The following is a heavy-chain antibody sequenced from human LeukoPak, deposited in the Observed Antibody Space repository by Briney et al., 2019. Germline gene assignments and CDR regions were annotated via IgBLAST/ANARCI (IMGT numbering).Heavy chain of an antibody. Sequence: PGGSLRLSCAASGFTFSSYGMHWVRQAPGKGLEWVAVISYDGSNKYYADSVKGRFTISRDNSKNTLYLQMNSLRAEDTAVYYCAKDVGSSWFDYWGQGTLVTVSS. CDR2: ISYDGSNK. J-gene: IGHJ4*02. CDR1: GFTFSSYG. V-gene: IGHV3-30*18. D-gene: IGHD6-13*01. CDR3: AKDVGSSWFDY.